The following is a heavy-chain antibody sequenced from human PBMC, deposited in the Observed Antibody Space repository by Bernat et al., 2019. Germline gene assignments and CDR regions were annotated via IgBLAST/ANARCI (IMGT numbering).Heavy chain of an antibody. D-gene: IGHD3-9*01. CDR1: GFTFSSYA. J-gene: IGHJ6*02. V-gene: IGHV3-30-3*01. CDR2: ISYDGSNK. Sequence: QVQLVESGGGVVQPGRSLRLSCAASGFTFSSYAMHWVRQAPGKGLEWVAVISYDGSNKYYADSVKGRFTISRYNSKNTLYLQMNSLRAEDTAVYYCARGRSPFYDILTGYYNGWGQGTTVTVSS. CDR3: ARGRSPFYDILTGYYNG.